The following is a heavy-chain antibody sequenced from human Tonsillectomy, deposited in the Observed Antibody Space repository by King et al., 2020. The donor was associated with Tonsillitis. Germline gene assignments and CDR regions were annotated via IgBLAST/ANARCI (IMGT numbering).Heavy chain of an antibody. CDR1: GFTFSSYA. J-gene: IGHJ5*02. D-gene: IGHD3-22*01. CDR3: AKDTSSSGYYFGPADL. V-gene: IGHV3-23*04. Sequence: VQLVESGGGLVQPGGSLRLSCAASGFTFSSYAMSWVRQAPGKGLEWVSAISGSGGSTYYADSVKGRFTISRDNSKNTLYLQMNSLRDEDTAVYYCAKDTSSSGYYFGPADLWGQGTLVTVSS. CDR2: ISGSGGST.